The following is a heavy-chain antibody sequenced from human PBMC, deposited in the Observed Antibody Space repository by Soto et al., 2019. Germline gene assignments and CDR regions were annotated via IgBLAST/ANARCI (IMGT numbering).Heavy chain of an antibody. CDR1: GGSISSGGYY. V-gene: IGHV4-31*03. CDR2: IFYSGST. J-gene: IGHJ3*02. Sequence: QVQLQESGPGLVKPSQTLSLTCTVSGGSISSGGYYWSWIRQHPGKGLEWIGYIFYSGSTYYNPSLRSRVTISVDTSKNQFSLKLSSVTAADTAVYYCARHYMVLGVMCAFDIWGQGTMVTVSS. CDR3: ARHYMVLGVMCAFDI. D-gene: IGHD3-10*01.